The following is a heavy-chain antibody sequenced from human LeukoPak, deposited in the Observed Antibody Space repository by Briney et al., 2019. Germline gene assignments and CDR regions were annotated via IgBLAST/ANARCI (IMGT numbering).Heavy chain of an antibody. J-gene: IGHJ6*02. CDR1: GGSISSGGYY. Sequence: SQTLSLTCTVSGGSISSGGYYWSWIRQPPGKGLEWIGYIYHSGSTYYNPSLKSRVTISVDRSKNQFSLKLSSVTAADTAVYYCASPPLGIAAAGDYYYGMDVWGQGTTVTVSS. V-gene: IGHV4-30-2*02. CDR3: ASPPLGIAAAGDYYYGMDV. D-gene: IGHD6-13*01. CDR2: IYHSGST.